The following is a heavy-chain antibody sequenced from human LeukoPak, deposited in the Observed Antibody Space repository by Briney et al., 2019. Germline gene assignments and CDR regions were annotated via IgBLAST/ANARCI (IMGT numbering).Heavy chain of an antibody. Sequence: GGSLRLSCAASGFSFSSYSMNWVRQAPGKGLEWVSYISPSSSTMYYADSMKGRFTISRDNARNSLYLQMNSLRAEDTALYYCARSYSSSWEFDYWGQGTLVTVSS. CDR2: ISPSSSTM. D-gene: IGHD6-13*01. V-gene: IGHV3-48*01. J-gene: IGHJ4*02. CDR1: GFSFSSYS. CDR3: ARSYSSSWEFDY.